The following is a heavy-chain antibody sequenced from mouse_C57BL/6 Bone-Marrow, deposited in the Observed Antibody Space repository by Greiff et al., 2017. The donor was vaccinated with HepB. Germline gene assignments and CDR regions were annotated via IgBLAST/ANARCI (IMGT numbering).Heavy chain of an antibody. Sequence: VQLQQSGAELVRPGASVKLSCTASGFNIKDYYMHWVKQRPEQGLEWIGRIDPEDGDTEYAPKFQGKATMTADTSSNTAYLQLSSLTSEDTAVYYCTTAYYSNYAWYFDVWGTGTTVTVSS. CDR1: GFNIKDYY. J-gene: IGHJ1*03. V-gene: IGHV14-1*01. CDR2: IDPEDGDT. CDR3: TTAYYSNYAWYFDV. D-gene: IGHD2-5*01.